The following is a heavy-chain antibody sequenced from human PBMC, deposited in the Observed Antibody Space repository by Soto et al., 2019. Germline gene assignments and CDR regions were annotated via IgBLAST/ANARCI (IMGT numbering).Heavy chain of an antibody. Sequence: GGSLRLSCAASGFTFSSYAMHWVRQAPGKGLEWVAVISYDGSNKYYADSVKGRFTISRDNSKNTLYLQMNSLRAEDTAVYYCARDLRDFWSGYGERDRGSKMANGEYYGMDVWGQGTTVTVSS. CDR3: ARDLRDFWSGYGERDRGSKMANGEYYGMDV. V-gene: IGHV3-30-3*01. D-gene: IGHD3-3*01. CDR1: GFTFSSYA. CDR2: ISYDGSNK. J-gene: IGHJ6*02.